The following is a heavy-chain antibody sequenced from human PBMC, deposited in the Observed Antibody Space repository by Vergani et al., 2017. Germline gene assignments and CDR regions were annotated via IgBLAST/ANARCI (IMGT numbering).Heavy chain of an antibody. CDR2: ISSSINTI. V-gene: IGHV3-48*02. Sequence: EVQLVESGGDLVQPGGSLRLSCAASGFTFSSYSMNWVRRAPGKGLEWVSYISSSINTIYYADSVKGRFTISRDNAKNSLYLQMNSLRDEETAVYYCARGAGYYDSSGYYQFDSWGQGTLVTVSS. CDR3: ARGAGYYDSSGYYQFDS. CDR1: GFTFSSYS. D-gene: IGHD3-22*01. J-gene: IGHJ4*02.